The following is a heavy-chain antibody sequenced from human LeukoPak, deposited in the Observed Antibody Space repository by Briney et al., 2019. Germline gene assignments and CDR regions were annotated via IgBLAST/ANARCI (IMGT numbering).Heavy chain of an antibody. CDR2: ISYDGSNK. CDR1: GFTFSSYG. CDR3: AKDSGYDSSGYPDY. V-gene: IGHV3-30*18. Sequence: GGSLRLSCAASGFTFSSYGMNWVRQAPGKGLEWVAVISYDGSNKYYADSVKGRFTISRDNSKNTLYLQMNSLRAEDTAVYYCAKDSGYDSSGYPDYWGQGTLVTVSS. J-gene: IGHJ4*02. D-gene: IGHD3-22*01.